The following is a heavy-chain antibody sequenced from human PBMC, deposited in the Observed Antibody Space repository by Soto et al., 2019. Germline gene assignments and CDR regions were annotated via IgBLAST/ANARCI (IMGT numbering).Heavy chain of an antibody. J-gene: IGHJ4*02. D-gene: IGHD3-10*01. CDR1: GFTVSNNY. CDR3: APARGGGGY. Sequence: EVQLVESGGGLIQPGGSLRLSCAVSGFTVSNNYMSWVRQAPGKGLEGVSVIYSGGYTAYGDSVKGRFTISRDNSKNTLHLQRKSRGADDRAVFFGAPARGGGGYWGQGTLVTVSS. V-gene: IGHV3-53*01. CDR2: IYSGGYT.